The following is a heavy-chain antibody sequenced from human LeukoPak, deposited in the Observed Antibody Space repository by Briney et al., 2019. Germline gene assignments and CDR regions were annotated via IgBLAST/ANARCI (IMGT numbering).Heavy chain of an antibody. Sequence: GASVKVSCKASGYTFTSYGISWVRQAPGQGLEWMGWISAYNGNTNYAQKLQGRVTMTTDTSTSTAYMELRSLRSDDTAVYYCARLTYYDFWSGYDNWFDPWGQGTLVTVSS. CDR1: GYTFTSYG. CDR3: ARLTYYDFWSGYDNWFDP. V-gene: IGHV1-18*01. CDR2: ISAYNGNT. J-gene: IGHJ5*02. D-gene: IGHD3-3*01.